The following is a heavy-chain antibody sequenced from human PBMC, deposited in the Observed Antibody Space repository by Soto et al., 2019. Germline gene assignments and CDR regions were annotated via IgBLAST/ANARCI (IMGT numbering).Heavy chain of an antibody. Sequence: SGTLSLTCAFSGYSISTDFYWGWIRQPPGKGLEWIGNIYHSGSTYYNPSLKSRVAISIDTSKNQFSLKLSSVTAADTAVYYCAXSNYYGSGNYYFNWFDPWGQGTLVTVSS. CDR1: GYSISTDFY. J-gene: IGHJ5*02. V-gene: IGHV4-38-2*01. CDR2: IYHSGST. D-gene: IGHD3-10*01. CDR3: AXSNYYGSGNYYFNWFDP.